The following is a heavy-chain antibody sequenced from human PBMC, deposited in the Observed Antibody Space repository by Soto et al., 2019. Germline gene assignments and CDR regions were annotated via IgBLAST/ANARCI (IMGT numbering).Heavy chain of an antibody. CDR3: ARGGGGDILTGYSSCFDY. CDR2: IYYSGST. D-gene: IGHD3-9*01. Sequence: SETLSVTCTVSGGSLGSYYWSWIRQPPGKGLEWIGYIYYSGSTNYNPSLKSRVTISVDTSKNQFSLKLSSVTAADTAVYYCARGGGGDILTGYSSCFDYWGQGTLVTVSS. J-gene: IGHJ4*02. V-gene: IGHV4-59*01. CDR1: GGSLGSYY.